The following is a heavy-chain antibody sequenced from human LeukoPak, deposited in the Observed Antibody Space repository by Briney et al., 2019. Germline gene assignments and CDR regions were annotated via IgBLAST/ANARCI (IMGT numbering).Heavy chain of an antibody. V-gene: IGHV4-61*02. CDR2: IYTSGST. Sequence: SETLSLTCTVSGGSISSGSYYWSWIRQPAGKGLEWIGRIYTSGSTNYNPSLKSRVTISVDTSKNQFSLKLSSVTAADTAVYYCAREPLYSSSWYVFDYWGQGTLVTVSS. J-gene: IGHJ4*02. CDR1: GGSISSGSYY. CDR3: AREPLYSSSWYVFDY. D-gene: IGHD6-13*01.